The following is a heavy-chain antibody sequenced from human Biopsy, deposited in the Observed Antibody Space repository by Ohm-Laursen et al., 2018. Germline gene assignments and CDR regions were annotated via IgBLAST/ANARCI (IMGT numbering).Heavy chain of an antibody. CDR3: ARIAAAGWDDY. J-gene: IGHJ4*02. V-gene: IGHV1-18*04. CDR2: ISGYNGNT. Sequence: ASVKVSCKASGFSFTGYYIHWVRQAPGQGLEWMGRISGYNGNTNYAQKFQGKITMTIDAATSTGYMDLRSLKSGDTAVYYCARIAAAGWDDYWGQGTLVTVSS. CDR1: GFSFTGYY. D-gene: IGHD6-25*01.